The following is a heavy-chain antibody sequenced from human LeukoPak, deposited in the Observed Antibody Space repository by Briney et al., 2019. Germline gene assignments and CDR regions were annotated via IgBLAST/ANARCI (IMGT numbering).Heavy chain of an antibody. CDR2: INTDETTT. CDR1: GFTFSSYW. J-gene: IGHJ4*02. V-gene: IGHV3-74*01. Sequence: GGSLRLSCAASGFTFSSYWMHWVRQAPGKGLVWVSRINTDETTTNSADSVEGRFSISRGNAKNTLYLQMNGLRAEDTALYYCARGGYSINSLDYWGQGTLVTVSS. CDR3: ARGGYSINSLDY. D-gene: IGHD4-11*01.